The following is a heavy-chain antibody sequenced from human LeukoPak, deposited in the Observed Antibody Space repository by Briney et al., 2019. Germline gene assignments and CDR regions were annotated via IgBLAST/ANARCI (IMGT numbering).Heavy chain of an antibody. CDR3: ARATTIVVVPVYYMDV. CDR1: GASINSDYY. J-gene: IGHJ6*03. V-gene: IGHV4-30-4*02. D-gene: IGHD2-2*01. Sequence: SETLSLTCNISGASINSDYYWNWFRQPPGKGLEWIAYFYYSGTTYYNPSLKSRLSISVDTSKNQFSLKLSSVTAADTAVYYCARATTIVVVPVYYMDVWGKGTTVTVSS. CDR2: FYYSGTT.